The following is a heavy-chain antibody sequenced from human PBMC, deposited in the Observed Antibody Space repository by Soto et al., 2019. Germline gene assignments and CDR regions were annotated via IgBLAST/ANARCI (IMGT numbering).Heavy chain of an antibody. CDR1: GDSVGSRSFY. CDR2: IYYTGYS. Sequence: SLTCSVSGDSVGSRSFYWGWIRQPPGKGLEWIVSIYYTGYSYYNPSLKSRVTISLDTSKNQFSLKLSPVIATDTAVYYCARRTFVRELDYWGQGTLVTVSS. CDR3: ARRTFVRELDY. D-gene: IGHD3-16*01. J-gene: IGHJ4*02. V-gene: IGHV4-39*01.